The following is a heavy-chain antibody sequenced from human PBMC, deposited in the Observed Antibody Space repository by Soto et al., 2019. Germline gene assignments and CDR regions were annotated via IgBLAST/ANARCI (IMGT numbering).Heavy chain of an antibody. CDR3: ARRSRMSVDSYSGFHA. Sequence: QVQLVQSGAEVRRPGSSVKVSCKASEDTFSTYAIGWVRQAPGQGLEWMGGIIPIFDTTNYAQSFRDRVTITADKSTNTVYMELSSLRFEDPAVYYCARRSRMSVDSYSGFHAWGPGTTVTVSS. CDR2: IIPIFDTT. J-gene: IGHJ6*02. CDR1: EDTFSTYA. D-gene: IGHD2-15*01. V-gene: IGHV1-69*06.